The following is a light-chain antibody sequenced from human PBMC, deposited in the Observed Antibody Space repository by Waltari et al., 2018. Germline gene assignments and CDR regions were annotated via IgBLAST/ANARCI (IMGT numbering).Light chain of an antibody. V-gene: IGLV3-21*04. CDR2: YDS. CDR1: NIGSYS. CDR3: QVWHPDIDPGV. J-gene: IGLJ1*01. Sequence: SYVLTQPPSVSVAPGEPARTTCGGDNIGSYSVHWYQQKPRQAPVLVIFYDSDRPSGIPARFSGSNSGNTATLTITSVEAGDEARYYCQVWHPDIDPGVFGTGTEVTVL.